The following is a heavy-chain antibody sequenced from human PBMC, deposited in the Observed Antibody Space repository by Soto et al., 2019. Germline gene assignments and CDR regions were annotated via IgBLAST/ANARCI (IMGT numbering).Heavy chain of an antibody. CDR2: ISGSGGST. V-gene: IGHV3-23*01. J-gene: IGHJ3*02. D-gene: IGHD3-16*02. Sequence: AGGSLRLSCAASGFTFSSYAMSWVRQAPGKGLEWVSAISGSGGSTYYADSVKGRFTISRDNSKNTLYLQMNSLRAEDTAVYYCAKDPYYDYIWGSYRSAAAAFDIWGQGTMVTVSS. CDR1: GFTFSSYA. CDR3: AKDPYYDYIWGSYRSAAAAFDI.